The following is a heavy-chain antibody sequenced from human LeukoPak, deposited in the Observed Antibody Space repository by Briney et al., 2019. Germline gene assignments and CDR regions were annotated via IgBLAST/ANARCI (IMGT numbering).Heavy chain of an antibody. CDR3: AKAAVAGLFYYYGMDV. D-gene: IGHD6-19*01. J-gene: IGHJ6*02. CDR2: ISGSGGST. Sequence: GGSLRLSCAASGFTFSSYAMRWVRQAPGKGLEWVSAISGSGGSTYYADSVKGRFTISRDNSMNTLYVHMNSLRAEDTAVYFCAKAAVAGLFYYYGMDVWGQGTTVTVSS. V-gene: IGHV3-23*01. CDR1: GFTFSSYA.